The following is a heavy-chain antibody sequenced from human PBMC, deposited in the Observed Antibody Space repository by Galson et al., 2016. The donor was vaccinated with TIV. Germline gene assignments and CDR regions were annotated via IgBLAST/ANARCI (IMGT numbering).Heavy chain of an antibody. D-gene: IGHD3-9*01. CDR2: IYYRGST. CDR3: ARHGRLGIDY. J-gene: IGHJ4*02. Sequence: SETLSLTCTVSGGPITSRDDYWGWIRLPPGKGLAWIGSIYYRGSTYYNPSLKSRVTISIDTSKNHFSLKLTSVSVADSAVYYCARHGRLGIDYWGQGTLVTVS. V-gene: IGHV4-39*01. CDR1: GGPITSRDDY.